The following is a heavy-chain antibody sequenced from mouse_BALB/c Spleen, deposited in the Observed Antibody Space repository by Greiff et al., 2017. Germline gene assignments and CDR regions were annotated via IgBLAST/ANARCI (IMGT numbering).Heavy chain of an antibody. CDR2: INPSNGRT. CDR3: AREVWDY. D-gene: IGHD2-10*02. Sequence: VQLQQPGAELVKPGASVKLSCKASGYTFTSYWMHWVKQRPGQGLEWIGEINPSNGRTNYNEKFKSKATLTVDKSSSTAYMQLSSLTSEDSAVYFCAREVWDYWGQGTSVTVSS. V-gene: IGHV1S81*02. J-gene: IGHJ4*01. CDR1: GYTFTSYW.